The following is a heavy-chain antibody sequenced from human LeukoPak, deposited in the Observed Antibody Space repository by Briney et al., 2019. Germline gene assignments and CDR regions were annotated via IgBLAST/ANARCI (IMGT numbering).Heavy chain of an antibody. CDR3: ARDEYGSGSYFYPD. J-gene: IGHJ4*02. V-gene: IGHV4-4*07. CDR2: IYTSGST. Sequence: LETLSLTCTVSGGSISSYYWSWIRQPAGKGLEWTGRIYTSGSTNYNPSLKSRVTMSVDTSKNQFSLKLSSVTAADTAVYYCARDEYGSGSYFYPDWGQGTLVTVSS. D-gene: IGHD3-10*01. CDR1: GGSISSYY.